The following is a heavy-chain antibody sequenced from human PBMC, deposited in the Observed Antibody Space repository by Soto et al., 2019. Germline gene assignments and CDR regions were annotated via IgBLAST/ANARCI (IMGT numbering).Heavy chain of an antibody. CDR1: GGSISSGDYY. J-gene: IGHJ5*02. Sequence: SETLSLTCTVSGGSISSGDYYWSWIRQPPGKGLEWIGYIYYSGSTYYNPSLKSRVTISVDTSKNQFSLKLSSVTAADTAVYYCARDREDSSSWNNWFDPWGQGTLVTVSS. V-gene: IGHV4-30-4*01. CDR2: IYYSGST. D-gene: IGHD6-13*01. CDR3: ARDREDSSSWNNWFDP.